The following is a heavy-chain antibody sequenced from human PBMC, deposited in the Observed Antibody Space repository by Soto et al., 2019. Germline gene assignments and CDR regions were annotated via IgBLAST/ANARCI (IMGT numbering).Heavy chain of an antibody. J-gene: IGHJ4*02. Sequence: ASVEVSCKASGYTFTSYYMHWVRQAPGQGLEWMGIINPSGGSTSYAQKFQGRVTMTRDTSTSTVYMELSSLRSEDTAVYYCARDPHGRSNWNYGGLDYWGQGTLVTVSS. CDR2: INPSGGST. D-gene: IGHD1-7*01. CDR1: GYTFTSYY. V-gene: IGHV1-46*01. CDR3: ARDPHGRSNWNYGGLDY.